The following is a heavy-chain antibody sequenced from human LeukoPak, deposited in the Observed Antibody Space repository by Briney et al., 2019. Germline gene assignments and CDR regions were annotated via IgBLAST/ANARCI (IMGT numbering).Heavy chain of an antibody. J-gene: IGHJ3*02. D-gene: IGHD6-13*01. CDR1: GFTFSGYA. Sequence: GGSLRLSCAASGFTFSGYAMSWVRQAPGKGLEWVSAISGSGGTTYYADSVKGRFTISRDNSKNTLYLQMNSLRAEDTAVYYCAKMLRSSWDAFDIWGQGTMVTVSS. CDR3: AKMLRSSWDAFDI. V-gene: IGHV3-23*01. CDR2: ISGSGGTT.